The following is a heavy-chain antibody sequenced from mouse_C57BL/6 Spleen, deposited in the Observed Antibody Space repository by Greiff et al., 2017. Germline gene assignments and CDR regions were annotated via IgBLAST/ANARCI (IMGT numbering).Heavy chain of an antibody. CDR1: GYTFTSYW. D-gene: IGHD1-1*01. CDR3: ARGDYYGSSSNYYAMDY. Sequence: QVQLQQSGAELVMPGASVKLSCKASGYTFTSYWMHWVKQRPGQGLEWIGEIDPSDSYTNYNQKFKGKSTLTVDKSSSTAYMQLSSLTSEDSAVYYCARGDYYGSSSNYYAMDYWGQGTSVTVSS. CDR2: IDPSDSYT. V-gene: IGHV1-69*01. J-gene: IGHJ4*01.